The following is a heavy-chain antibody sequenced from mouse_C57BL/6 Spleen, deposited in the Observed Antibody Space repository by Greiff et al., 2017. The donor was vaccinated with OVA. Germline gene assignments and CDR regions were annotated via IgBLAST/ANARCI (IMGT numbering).Heavy chain of an antibody. D-gene: IGHD6-1*01. CDR3: ARSSEGAWFAY. Sequence: VQLQESGAELVKPGASVKISCKASGYAFSSYGMNWVKQRPGKGLEGIGQSYPGDGETNYNGKVKGKGTQTAEKASSTAYMQLSRLTAEDSAVCYRARSSEGAWFAYWGQGTLVTVSA. V-gene: IGHV1-80*01. CDR2: SYPGDGET. CDR1: GYAFSSYG. J-gene: IGHJ3*01.